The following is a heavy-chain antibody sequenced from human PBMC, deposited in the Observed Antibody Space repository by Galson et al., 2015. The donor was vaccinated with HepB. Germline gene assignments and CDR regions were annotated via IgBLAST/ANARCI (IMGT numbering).Heavy chain of an antibody. D-gene: IGHD6-6*01. CDR1: GFIFSSYG. Sequence: SLRLSCAASGFIFSSYGMHWARQALGKGLEWVAVISYDGSNEFYTDSVKGRFTVSRDNSKNTLYLQMNSLRAEDTAVYYCAKDHRQLGGHYYYGMDVWGQGTTVTVSS. V-gene: IGHV3-30*18. CDR3: AKDHRQLGGHYYYGMDV. J-gene: IGHJ6*02. CDR2: ISYDGSNE.